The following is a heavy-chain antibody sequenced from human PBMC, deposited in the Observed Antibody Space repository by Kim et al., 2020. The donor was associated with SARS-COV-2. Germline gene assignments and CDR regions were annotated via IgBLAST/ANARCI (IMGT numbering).Heavy chain of an antibody. V-gene: IGHV1-58*01. J-gene: IGHJ4*02. Sequence: SVKVSCKASGFTFTSSAVQWVRQARGQRLEWIGWIVVGSGNTNYAQKFQERVTITRDMSTSTAYMELSSLRSEDTAVYYCAAERDSSGYYSDYWGQGTLVTVSS. CDR1: GFTFTSSA. CDR3: AAERDSSGYYSDY. CDR2: IVVGSGNT. D-gene: IGHD3-22*01.